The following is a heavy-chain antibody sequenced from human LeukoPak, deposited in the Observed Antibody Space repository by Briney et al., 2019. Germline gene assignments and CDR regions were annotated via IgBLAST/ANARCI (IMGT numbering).Heavy chain of an antibody. J-gene: IGHJ4*02. CDR3: ARRYDILTGYLGSPDY. D-gene: IGHD3-9*01. CDR1: GFTFSSYC. Sequence: GGSLRLSCAASGFTFSSYCMSWVRQAPGPGLEWVSAISGSGGSTYYADSVKGRFTISRDNSKNTLYLQMNSLRAEDTAVYYCARRYDILTGYLGSPDYWGQGTLVTVSS. CDR2: ISGSGGST. V-gene: IGHV3-23*01.